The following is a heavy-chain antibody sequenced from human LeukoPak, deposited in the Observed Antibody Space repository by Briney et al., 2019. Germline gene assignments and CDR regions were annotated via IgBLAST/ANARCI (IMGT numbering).Heavy chain of an antibody. CDR1: GGSISSGGYY. Sequence: SETLSLTCTVSGGSISSGGYYWSWIRQHPGKGLEWIGYIYYSGSTYYNPSLKSRVTISVDTSKNQFSLKLSSVTAADTAVYYCARANNSATVTGVDAFDIWGQGTMVTVSS. J-gene: IGHJ3*02. CDR3: ARANNSATVTGVDAFDI. CDR2: IYYSGST. D-gene: IGHD4-17*01. V-gene: IGHV4-30-4*08.